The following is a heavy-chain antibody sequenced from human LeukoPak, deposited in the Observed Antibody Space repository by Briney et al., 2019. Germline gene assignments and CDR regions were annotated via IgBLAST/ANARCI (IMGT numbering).Heavy chain of an antibody. V-gene: IGHV4-59*08. CDR1: GGSISSDY. D-gene: IGHD3-10*01. J-gene: IGHJ4*02. Sequence: SETLSLSCTVSGGSISSDYWQWIRQPPGKGLEWIGYIYNSGSNNYNPSLKSRVTISIDTSKNQFSLKLTSVTAADTAVYYCATRGYWGQGTLVTVSS. CDR3: ATRGY. CDR2: IYNSGSN.